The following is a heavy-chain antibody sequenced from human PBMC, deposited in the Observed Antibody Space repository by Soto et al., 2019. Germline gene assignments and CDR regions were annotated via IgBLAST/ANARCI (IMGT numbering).Heavy chain of an antibody. CDR2: MRGSGSNT. Sequence: XXSLRLCCAASGFTFSGYAMHWVPQAPGKGLEWVSAMRGSGSNTYYADSVKGRFIISRDNSKNTLYLQMNSLRDEDTAVYYCARSLPYVSWGCLDQWGQGALVTVSS. CDR3: ARSLPYVSWGCLDQ. V-gene: IGHV3-23*01. CDR1: GFTFSGYA. D-gene: IGHD3-10*02. J-gene: IGHJ4*02.